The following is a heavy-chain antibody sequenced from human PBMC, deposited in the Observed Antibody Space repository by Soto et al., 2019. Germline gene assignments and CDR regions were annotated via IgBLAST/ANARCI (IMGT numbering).Heavy chain of an antibody. D-gene: IGHD6-13*01. Sequence: PGESLKISCKGSGFSFTNYCISWVRQMPGKGLEWMGNIDPFDSYSNYSPSFQGHVTFSVDTSISTAYLQWSSLKASDTAMYFCARIESIARNWFDPWGQGTMVTIYS. V-gene: IGHV5-10-1*01. CDR3: ARIESIARNWFDP. CDR2: IDPFDSYS. J-gene: IGHJ5*02. CDR1: GFSFTNYC.